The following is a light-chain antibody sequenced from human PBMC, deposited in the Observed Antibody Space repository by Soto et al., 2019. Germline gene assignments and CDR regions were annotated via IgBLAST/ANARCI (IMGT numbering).Light chain of an antibody. Sequence: QAVVTQEPSLTVSPGGTVTLTCGSSTGAVTSGHYPYWFQQKPGQAHRTLIYDTSNKHSWTPARFSGSLLGGKAALTLSGAQPEDEAEYYCLLSYNDAYVVFGGGTKLTVL. CDR2: DTS. J-gene: IGLJ2*01. CDR1: TGAVTSGHY. CDR3: LLSYNDAYVV. V-gene: IGLV7-46*01.